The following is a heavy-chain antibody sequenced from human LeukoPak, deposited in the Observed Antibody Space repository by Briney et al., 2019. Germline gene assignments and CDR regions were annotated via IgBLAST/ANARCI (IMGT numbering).Heavy chain of an antibody. D-gene: IGHD3-10*01. CDR1: GFTFSSYW. CDR3: ARAPGFWFGEFFDY. Sequence: GGSLRLSCAASGFTFSSYWMSWVRQAPVKGLEWVANIKQDGSEKYYVDSVKGRFTISRDNAKNSLYLQMNSLRAEDTAVYYCARAPGFWFGEFFDYWGQGTLVTVSS. V-gene: IGHV3-7*03. J-gene: IGHJ4*02. CDR2: IKQDGSEK.